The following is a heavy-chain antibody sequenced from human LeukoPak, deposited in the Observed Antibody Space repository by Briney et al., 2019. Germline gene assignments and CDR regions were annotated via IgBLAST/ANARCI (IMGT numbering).Heavy chain of an antibody. Sequence: ASETLSLTCTVSGYSISSGYDWSWIRQPPGKGLEWIGYIYYSGSTNYNPSLKSRVTISVDTSKNQFSLKLSSVTAADTAVYYCARARVDTAMVPYFDYWGQGTLVTVSS. D-gene: IGHD5-18*01. V-gene: IGHV4-61*01. J-gene: IGHJ4*02. CDR2: IYYSGST. CDR1: GYSISSGYD. CDR3: ARARVDTAMVPYFDY.